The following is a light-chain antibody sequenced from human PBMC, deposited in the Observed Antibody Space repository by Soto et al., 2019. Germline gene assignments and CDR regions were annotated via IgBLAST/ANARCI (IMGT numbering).Light chain of an antibody. J-gene: IGKJ1*01. CDR2: DAS. Sequence: DIQMTQSPATLSASVGDRVTITCRASQGISSYLAWYQQKSGKAPKLLIYDASTLESGVPSRFSGRGSGTQFTLTISSLQPDDFATYYCQRYNTFSGTFGPGTKVDIK. CDR1: QGISSY. V-gene: IGKV1-5*01. CDR3: QRYNTFSGT.